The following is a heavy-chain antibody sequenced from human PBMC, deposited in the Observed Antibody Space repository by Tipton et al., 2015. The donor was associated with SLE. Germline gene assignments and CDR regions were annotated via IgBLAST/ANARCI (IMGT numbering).Heavy chain of an antibody. J-gene: IGHJ5*02. D-gene: IGHD4-23*01. Sequence: TLSLTCAVYRGSFSDYYWSWFRRPPGRGLEWIGEITRRGKTNYNPSLKSRVTISVDTSKNQFSLNLRSVTAADTAVYYCARGGTGDGRNPFDPWGQGTLVTVSS. CDR3: ARGGTGDGRNPFDP. V-gene: IGHV4-34*01. CDR2: ITRRGKT. CDR1: RGSFSDYY.